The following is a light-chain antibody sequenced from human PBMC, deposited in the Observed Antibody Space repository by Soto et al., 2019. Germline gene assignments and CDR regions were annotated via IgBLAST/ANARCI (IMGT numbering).Light chain of an antibody. J-gene: IGKJ4*01. Sequence: DIQMTQSPSTLSASVGDRVTITCRASQSISSWLAWFQQKPGKAPKSLIYKASSLESGVPSRFSGSGSGTEFTLTISSLQPDDFATYYCQQYDSYPLTCGGGTKVEIK. CDR1: QSISSW. CDR3: QQYDSYPLT. CDR2: KAS. V-gene: IGKV1-5*03.